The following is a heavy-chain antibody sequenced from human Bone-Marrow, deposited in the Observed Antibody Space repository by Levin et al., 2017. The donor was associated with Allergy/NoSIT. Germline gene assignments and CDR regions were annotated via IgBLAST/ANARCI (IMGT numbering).Heavy chain of an antibody. CDR1: GFTFSRYW. D-gene: IGHD4-17*01. CDR2: TNEDGSIK. Sequence: HPGGSLRLSCAASGFTFSRYWMHWVRQPPGKGLEWVSRTNEDGSIKTYADSVKDRFSISRDNVENTLYLQMNTLRAEDTAVYYCARDVSGADDYWGQGTLVTVSS. V-gene: IGHV3-74*01. J-gene: IGHJ4*02. CDR3: ARDVSGADDY.